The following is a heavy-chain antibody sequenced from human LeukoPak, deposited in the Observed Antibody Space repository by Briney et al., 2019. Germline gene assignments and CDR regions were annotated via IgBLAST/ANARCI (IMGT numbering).Heavy chain of an antibody. CDR2: IYYSGST. V-gene: IGHV4-39*07. CDR3: ATGSLWGVGAFDI. Sequence: KTSETLSLTCTVSGGSISSSSYYWGWIRQPPGKGLEWIGSIYYSGSTYYNPSLKSRVTISVDTSKNQFSLKLSSVTAADTAVYYCATGSLWGVGAFDIWGQGTTVTVSS. D-gene: IGHD5-18*01. CDR1: GGSISSSSYY. J-gene: IGHJ3*02.